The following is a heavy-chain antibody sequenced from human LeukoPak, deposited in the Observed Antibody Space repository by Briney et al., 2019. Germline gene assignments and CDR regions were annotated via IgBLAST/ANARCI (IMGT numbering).Heavy chain of an antibody. CDR3: ARDLQDYYYMDV. CDR1: GFTLSRHT. J-gene: IGHJ6*03. CDR2: ISISSSMI. Sequence: GGSLRLSCEASGFTLSRHTMNWVRQAPGKGLEWLSYISISSSMIYYADSVKGQFTISRDNAKNSLYLQMNSLRAEDTALYYCARDLQDYYYMDVWGKGTTVTVSS. V-gene: IGHV3-48*04.